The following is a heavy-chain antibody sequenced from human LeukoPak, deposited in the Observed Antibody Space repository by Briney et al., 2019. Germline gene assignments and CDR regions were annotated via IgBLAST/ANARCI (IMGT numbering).Heavy chain of an antibody. D-gene: IGHD4-17*01. CDR2: INHSGST. CDR3: ARVMADNDYGDFHDAFDI. J-gene: IGHJ3*02. Sequence: SETLSLTCAVYGGSFSGYYWSWIRQPPGKGLEWIGEINHSGSTNYNPSLKSRVTISVDTSKNQFSLKLSSVTAADTAVYYCARVMADNDYGDFHDAFDIWGQGTMVTVSS. V-gene: IGHV4-34*01. CDR1: GGSFSGYY.